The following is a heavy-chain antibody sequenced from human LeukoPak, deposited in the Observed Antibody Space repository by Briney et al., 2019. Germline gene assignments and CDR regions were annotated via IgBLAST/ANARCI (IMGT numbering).Heavy chain of an antibody. CDR3: ARHGQRRYYDLWSGPIWFDP. J-gene: IGHJ5*02. Sequence: GESLKISCKGSGYSFTSYWIGWVRQMPGKGLEWMGIIYPGDSDTRYSPSFQGQVTISADKSISTAYLQWSSLKASDTAMYYCARHGQRRYYDLWSGPIWFDPWGQGTLVTVSS. CDR2: IYPGDSDT. V-gene: IGHV5-51*01. CDR1: GYSFTSYW. D-gene: IGHD3-3*01.